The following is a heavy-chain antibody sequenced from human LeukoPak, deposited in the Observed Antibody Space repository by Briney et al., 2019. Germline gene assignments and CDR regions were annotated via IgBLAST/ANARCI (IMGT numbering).Heavy chain of an antibody. D-gene: IGHD2-2*01. CDR2: INPNSGGT. V-gene: IGHV1-2*02. CDR1: GYTFTGYY. CDR3: ARWDIVVVPAAKDYYYMDV. Sequence: ASVTVSCKASGYTFTGYYMHWVRQAPGQGLEWMGWINPNSGGTNYAQKFQGRVTMTRDTSISTAYMELSRLRSDDTAVYYCARWDIVVVPAAKDYYYMDVWGKGTTVTVSS. J-gene: IGHJ6*03.